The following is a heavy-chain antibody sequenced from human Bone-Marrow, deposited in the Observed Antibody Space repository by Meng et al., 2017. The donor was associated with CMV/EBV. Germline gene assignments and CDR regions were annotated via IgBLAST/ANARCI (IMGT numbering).Heavy chain of an antibody. Sequence: GESLKISCAASGFTFSDYYMIWVRQAPGKGLEWVAFIRFDGINKYYADSVKGRFTISRDYFKNALYLQMNSLRAEDTAVYYCAKEGDYYGSGSYRDGFDLWGQGTLVTVSS. J-gene: IGHJ3*01. CDR1: GFTFSDYY. CDR3: AKEGDYYGSGSYRDGFDL. D-gene: IGHD3-10*01. V-gene: IGHV3-30*02. CDR2: IRFDGINK.